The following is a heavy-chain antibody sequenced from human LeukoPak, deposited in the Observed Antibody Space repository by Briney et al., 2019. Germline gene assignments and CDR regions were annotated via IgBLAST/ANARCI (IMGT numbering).Heavy chain of an antibody. V-gene: IGHV5-51*01. CDR1: GYSFTSYW. D-gene: IGHD6-19*01. CDR3: SRIDVPVAEDAFDI. CDR2: IYPGDSDT. J-gene: IGHJ3*02. Sequence: PGESLKISCKGSGYSFTSYWIGWVRQMPGKGLEWMGIIYPGDSDTRYSPSFQGQVTISADKSISTAYLQWSSLKASDTAMYYCSRIDVPVAEDAFDIWGQGTMDTVSS.